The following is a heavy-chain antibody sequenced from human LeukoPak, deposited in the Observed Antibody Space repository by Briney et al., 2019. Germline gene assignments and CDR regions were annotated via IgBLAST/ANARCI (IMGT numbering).Heavy chain of an antibody. CDR1: GFTFSSYW. Sequence: GGSLRLSCAASGFTFSSYWMSWVRQAPGKGLEWVANIKQDGSEKYYVDSVKGRFTISRDNAKNSLYLQMNSLRAEDTTVYYCAIVSSTVGTYYYDSSGYYVYWGQGTLVTVSS. CDR2: IKQDGSEK. V-gene: IGHV3-7*01. D-gene: IGHD3-22*01. J-gene: IGHJ4*02. CDR3: AIVSSTVGTYYYDSSGYYVY.